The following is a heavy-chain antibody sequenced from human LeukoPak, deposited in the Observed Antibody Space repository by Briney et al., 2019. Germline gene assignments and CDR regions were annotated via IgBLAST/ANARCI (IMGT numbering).Heavy chain of an antibody. V-gene: IGHV4-59*05. Sequence: PSETLSLTCTVSGVSISSYYWSWIRQPAGKGLEWIGSNYSGSTHYNPSLKSRVTISVDRSKNQFSLKVSSVTAADTAVYYCARNASDIAVPGASIFDYWGQGTLVTVSS. D-gene: IGHD6-19*01. CDR2: NYSGST. J-gene: IGHJ4*02. CDR3: ARNASDIAVPGASIFDY. CDR1: GVSISSYY.